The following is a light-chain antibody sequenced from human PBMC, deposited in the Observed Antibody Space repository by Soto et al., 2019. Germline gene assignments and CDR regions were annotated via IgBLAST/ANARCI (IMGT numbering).Light chain of an antibody. Sequence: DVMLTQSPLSLPVTPGEPASISCRSSQSLLHSDGYNYLDWYLQKPGQSPQLLIYLGSNRASGVPDRFSGSGSGTDFTLRISRVEAEDVGVYYCMQALQTSVTFGQGTKVEIK. CDR1: QSLLHSDGYNY. V-gene: IGKV2-28*01. CDR3: MQALQTSVT. CDR2: LGS. J-gene: IGKJ1*01.